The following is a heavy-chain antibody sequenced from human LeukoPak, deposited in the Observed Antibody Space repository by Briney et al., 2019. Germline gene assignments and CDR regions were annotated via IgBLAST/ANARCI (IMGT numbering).Heavy chain of an antibody. V-gene: IGHV3-66*02. J-gene: IGHJ3*02. Sequence: GSLRLSCAASGFTVSSNYMSWVRQAPGKGLEWVSVIYSGGSTYYADSVKGRFTISRDNSKNTLYLQMNSLRAEDTAVYYCASVQPGIAAAGNDAFDIWGQGTMVTVSS. D-gene: IGHD6-13*01. CDR1: GFTVSSNY. CDR2: IYSGGST. CDR3: ASVQPGIAAAGNDAFDI.